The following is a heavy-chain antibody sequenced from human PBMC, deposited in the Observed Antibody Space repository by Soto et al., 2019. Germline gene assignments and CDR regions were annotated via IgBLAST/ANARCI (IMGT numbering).Heavy chain of an antibody. J-gene: IGHJ4*02. CDR2: TRNKANSYTT. V-gene: IGHV3-72*01. CDR3: AREGPSYNWNYYFDY. D-gene: IGHD1-7*01. CDR1: GFTFSDHY. Sequence: GGSLRLSCAASGFTFSDHYMDWVRQAPGKGLEWVGRTRNKANSYTTEYAASVKGRFTISRDDSKNSLYLQMNSLKTEDTAVYYCAREGPSYNWNYYFDYWGQGTLVTVSS.